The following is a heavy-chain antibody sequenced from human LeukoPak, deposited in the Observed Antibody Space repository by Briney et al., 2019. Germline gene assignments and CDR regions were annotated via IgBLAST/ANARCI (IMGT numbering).Heavy chain of an antibody. CDR1: GYTFTGYY. Sequence: GASVKVSCKASGYTFTGYYMHWVRQAPGQGLEWMGWINPNSGGTNYAQKFQGRVTMTRDTSISTAYMELSRLRSDDTAVYYCARGGYCSGGSCFSGWFDPWGQGTLVTVSS. V-gene: IGHV1-2*02. J-gene: IGHJ5*02. CDR2: INPNSGGT. CDR3: ARGGYCSGGSCFSGWFDP. D-gene: IGHD2-15*01.